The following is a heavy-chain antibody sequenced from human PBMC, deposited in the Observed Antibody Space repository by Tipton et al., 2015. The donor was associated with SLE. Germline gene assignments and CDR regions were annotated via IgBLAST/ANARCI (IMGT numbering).Heavy chain of an antibody. Sequence: SLRLSCAASGFTFSSYAMSWVRQAPGKGLEWVAVISYDGSNKYYADSVKGRFTISRDNSKNTLYLQMNSLRAEDTAVYYCAREASSSWIDYWGQGTLVTVSS. J-gene: IGHJ4*02. CDR3: AREASSSWIDY. CDR1: GFTFSSYA. V-gene: IGHV3-30*04. CDR2: ISYDGSNK. D-gene: IGHD6-13*01.